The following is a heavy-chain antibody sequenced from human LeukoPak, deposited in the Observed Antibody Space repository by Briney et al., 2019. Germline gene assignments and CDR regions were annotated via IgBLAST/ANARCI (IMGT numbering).Heavy chain of an antibody. J-gene: IGHJ4*02. D-gene: IGHD4-17*01. CDR3: ARANGDYVPYYFDY. V-gene: IGHV1-18*01. Sequence: ASVKVSCKASGYTFTSYGISWVRQAPGQGLGWMGWISAYNGNTNCAQKFQGRVTMTIDTSTSTAYMELRSLRSDDTAVYYCARANGDYVPYYFDYWGQGTLVTVSS. CDR1: GYTFTSYG. CDR2: ISAYNGNT.